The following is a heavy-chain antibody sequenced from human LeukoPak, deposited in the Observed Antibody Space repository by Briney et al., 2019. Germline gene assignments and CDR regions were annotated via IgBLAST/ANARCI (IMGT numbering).Heavy chain of an antibody. V-gene: IGHV4-59*01. CDR1: GGSISSYY. CDR2: IYYSGST. Sequence: SETLSLTCNVSGGSISSYYWSWIRQPPGKGLEWIGYIYYSGSTNYNPSLKSRVTISVDTSKNQFSLKLSSVTAADTAVYYCARDRLRAASAFDICGQGAMVTVSS. CDR3: ARDRLRAASAFDI. J-gene: IGHJ3*02. D-gene: IGHD6-19*01.